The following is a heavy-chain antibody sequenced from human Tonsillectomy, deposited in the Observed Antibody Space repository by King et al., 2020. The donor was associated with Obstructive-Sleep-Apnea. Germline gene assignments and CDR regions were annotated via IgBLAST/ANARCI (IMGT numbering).Heavy chain of an antibody. CDR1: GFTFNNYA. D-gene: IGHD3-3*01. CDR3: AKPYYDFWSGYSETWFDS. CDR2: ISGSGGNT. Sequence: VQLVESGGGLEQPGGSLRLSCAASGFTFNNYAMNWVLQAPGKGLEWVSSISGSGGNTYYADSVKGRLTISSDNSKNTLYLPMASLRAEDTAVYYCAKPYYDFWSGYSETWFDSWGQGTLVTVSS. J-gene: IGHJ5*01. V-gene: IGHV3-23*04.